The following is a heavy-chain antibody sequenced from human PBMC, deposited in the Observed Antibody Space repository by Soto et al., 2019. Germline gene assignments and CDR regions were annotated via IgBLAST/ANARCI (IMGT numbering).Heavy chain of an antibody. CDR3: AKADGRKLVSVVVTGSYYYGMDV. CDR1: GFTFSSYA. D-gene: IGHD2-21*02. Sequence: GGSLRLSCAASGFTFSSYAMSWVRQAPGKGLEWVSAISGSGGSTYYADSVKGRFTISRDNSKNTLYLQMNSLRAEDTAVYYCAKADGRKLVSVVVTGSYYYGMDVWGQGTTVTVSS. J-gene: IGHJ6*02. CDR2: ISGSGGST. V-gene: IGHV3-23*01.